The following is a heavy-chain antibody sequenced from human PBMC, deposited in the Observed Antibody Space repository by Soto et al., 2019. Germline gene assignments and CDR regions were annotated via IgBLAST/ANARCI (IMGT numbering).Heavy chain of an antibody. D-gene: IGHD6-19*01. CDR2: INPSGGST. CDR1: GYTFTRYD. J-gene: IGHJ4*02. V-gene: IGHV1-46*01. CDR3: ARKRGVSIAVAGTDY. Sequence: ASVKVSCKASGYTFTRYDINWVRQAPGQGLEWMGIINPSGGSTSYAQKFQGRVTMTRDTSTSTVYMELSSLRSEDTAVYYCARKRGVSIAVAGTDYWGQGTLVTVSS.